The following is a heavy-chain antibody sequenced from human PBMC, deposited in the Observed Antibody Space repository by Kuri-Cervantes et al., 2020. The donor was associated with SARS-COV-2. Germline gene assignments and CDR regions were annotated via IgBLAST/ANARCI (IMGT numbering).Heavy chain of an antibody. CDR3: ARDLSAGPNWFDP. D-gene: IGHD6-13*01. CDR1: GGSISSYY. J-gene: IGHJ5*02. V-gene: IGHV4-4*07. Sequence: GSLRPSCTVSGGSISSYYWSWIRQPAGKGLEWIGRIYTSGSTNYNPSLKSRVTMSVDASKNQFSLKLSSVTAADTAVYYCARDLSAGPNWFDPWGQGTLVTVSS. CDR2: IYTSGST.